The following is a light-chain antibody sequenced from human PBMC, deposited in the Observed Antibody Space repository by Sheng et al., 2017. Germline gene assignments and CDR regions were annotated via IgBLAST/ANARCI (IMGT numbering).Light chain of an antibody. CDR3: QQYDNTPPT. CDR2: DAS. CDR1: QDISNY. J-gene: IGKJ5*01. V-gene: IGKV1-33*01. Sequence: DIQMTQSPSSLSASVGDRVTITCQASQDISNYLNWYQQKPGKAPKLLIYDASNLETGVPSRFSGSGSGTDFTFLPLSSLQPEDIATYYCQQYDNTPPTFG.